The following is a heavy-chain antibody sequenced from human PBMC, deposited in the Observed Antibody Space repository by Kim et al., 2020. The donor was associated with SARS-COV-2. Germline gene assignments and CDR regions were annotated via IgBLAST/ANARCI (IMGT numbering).Heavy chain of an antibody. CDR1: GFTFSSYG. D-gene: IGHD2-2*03. CDR2: IWYDGSNK. J-gene: IGHJ6*03. V-gene: IGHV3-33*01. CDR3: ARDGYCSSTSCAPADYYYYMDV. Sequence: GGSLRLSCAASGFTFSSYGMHWVRQAPGKGLEWVAVIWYDGSNKYYADSVKGRFTISRDNSKNTLYLQMNSLRAEDTAVYYCARDGYCSSTSCAPADYYYYMDVWGKGTTVTVSS.